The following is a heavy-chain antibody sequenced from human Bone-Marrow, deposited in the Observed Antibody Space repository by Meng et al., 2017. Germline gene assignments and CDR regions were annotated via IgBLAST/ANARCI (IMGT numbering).Heavy chain of an antibody. CDR2: LFSDGTT. Sequence: LSLTCAASGFTVSSNYKSWVRQAPGKGLEWVSVLFSDGTTYYAESVKGRFTISRHNSENTLYLQMNSLRIDDTAIYYCATATYSNGWTAERDYWGQGTLVTVSS. CDR3: ATATYSNGWTAERDY. V-gene: IGHV3-53*04. D-gene: IGHD6-19*01. J-gene: IGHJ4*02. CDR1: GFTVSSNY.